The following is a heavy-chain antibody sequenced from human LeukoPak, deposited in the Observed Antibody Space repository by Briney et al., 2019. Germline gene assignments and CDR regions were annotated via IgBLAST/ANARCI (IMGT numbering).Heavy chain of an antibody. Sequence: GGSLRLSCAASGFTFSSYAMSWVRQAPGKGLEWVSAISGSGGSTYYADSVKGRFTISRDNSQNTLYLQMNRLRAEDTAVYYCAKDRRAAGAIAVAGTNYFDYWGQGTLVTVSS. CDR3: AKDRRAAGAIAVAGTNYFDY. V-gene: IGHV3-23*01. D-gene: IGHD6-19*01. J-gene: IGHJ4*02. CDR2: ISGSGGST. CDR1: GFTFSSYA.